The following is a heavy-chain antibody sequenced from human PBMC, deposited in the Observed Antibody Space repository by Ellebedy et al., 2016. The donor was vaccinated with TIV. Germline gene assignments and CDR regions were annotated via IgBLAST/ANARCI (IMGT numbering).Heavy chain of an antibody. V-gene: IGHV3-7*01. Sequence: PGGSLRLSCAASGFSFRSYWMSWVRQVPGKGLEWVANIRDDSEKYYVDSVKGRFTISRDNSKNSLYLQMHSLRVEDTAVYYCARRASYGDYAVQVNPWFDPWGQGTLVTVSS. CDR2: IRDDSEK. CDR1: GFSFRSYW. J-gene: IGHJ5*02. CDR3: ARRASYGDYAVQVNPWFDP. D-gene: IGHD4-17*01.